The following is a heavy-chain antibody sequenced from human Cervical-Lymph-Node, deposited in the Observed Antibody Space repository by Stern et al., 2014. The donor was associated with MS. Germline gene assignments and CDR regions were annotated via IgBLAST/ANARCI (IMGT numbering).Heavy chain of an antibody. Sequence: VQLVQSGAEVKKPGASVKVSCKGSGYTFTSYHIHWVRQAPGQGLEWMGIINLSDGSTNYAQQFQGRVTLTRDTSASTVYMELSSLRSDDTAVYYCASDTTGEDYFDYWGQGALVTVSS. CDR3: ASDTTGEDYFDY. J-gene: IGHJ4*02. CDR1: GYTFTSYH. CDR2: INLSDGST. D-gene: IGHD1-1*01. V-gene: IGHV1-46*01.